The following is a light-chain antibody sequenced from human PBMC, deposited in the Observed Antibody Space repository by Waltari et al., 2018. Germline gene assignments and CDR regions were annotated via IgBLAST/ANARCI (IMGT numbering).Light chain of an antibody. CDR3: QQYDNRPPYT. Sequence: EIVMTQSPATLSVSPGDRATHYCRASQSVSSNLAWYQQKLGQAPRLLIYSASTRAAGVPDRFSGSGSGTQFTLTISSLQSEDFAVYYCQQYDNRPPYTVGQGTKLEMK. CDR2: SAS. J-gene: IGKJ2*01. CDR1: QSVSSN. V-gene: IGKV3-15*01.